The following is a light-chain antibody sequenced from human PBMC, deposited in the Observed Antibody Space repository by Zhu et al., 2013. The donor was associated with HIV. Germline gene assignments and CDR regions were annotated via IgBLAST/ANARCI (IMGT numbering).Light chain of an antibody. Sequence: QSVLTQPPSVSAAPGQKVTISCSGSSSNIANNYVSWYQQLPGTAPKLLIYDNNKRLSGIPDRFSGSKSGTSASLAITGLQAEDEADYYCQSYDSSLSGVVFGGGTKLTVL. CDR1: SSNIANNY. CDR2: DNN. V-gene: IGLV1-51*01. J-gene: IGLJ2*01. CDR3: QSYDSSLSGVV.